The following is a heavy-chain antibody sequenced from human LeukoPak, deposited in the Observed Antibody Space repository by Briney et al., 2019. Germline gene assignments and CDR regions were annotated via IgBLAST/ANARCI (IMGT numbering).Heavy chain of an antibody. V-gene: IGHV3-66*01. D-gene: IGHD4-17*01. Sequence: GGSLRLSCAASGFTVSSNYMSWVRQAPGKGLEWVSVIYSGGNTHYADSVKGRFTISRGSSKNTLYFQMNSLTAEDTAVYYCARCAYGVHFDYWGQGTLVTVSS. J-gene: IGHJ4*02. CDR2: IYSGGNT. CDR1: GFTVSSNY. CDR3: ARCAYGVHFDY.